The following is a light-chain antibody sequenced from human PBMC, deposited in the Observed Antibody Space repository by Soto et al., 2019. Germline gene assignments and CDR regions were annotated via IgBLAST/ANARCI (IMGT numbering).Light chain of an antibody. CDR2: EVS. Sequence: QSALTQPASVSGSPGQSITISCTGTSSDVGGYNYVSWYQQHPGKDPKVMIYEVSNRPSGVSNRFSGSKSGNTASLTISGLQAEDEADYHCSSYTSSSTQVFGTGTKLTV. CDR3: SSYTSSSTQV. CDR1: SSDVGGYNY. V-gene: IGLV2-14*01. J-gene: IGLJ1*01.